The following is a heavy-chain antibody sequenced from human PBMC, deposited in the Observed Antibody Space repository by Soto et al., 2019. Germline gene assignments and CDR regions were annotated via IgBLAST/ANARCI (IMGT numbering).Heavy chain of an antibody. V-gene: IGHV3-30-3*01. D-gene: IGHD6-19*01. J-gene: IGHJ4*02. CDR3: ARAYSSGWYYPDY. Sequence: VQLVESGGGVVQPGRSLRLSCAASGFTFSSYAMHWVRQAPGKGLEWVAVISYDGSNKYYADSVKGRFTISRDNSKNTLYLQMNSLRAEDTAVYYCARAYSSGWYYPDYWGQGTLVTVSS. CDR2: ISYDGSNK. CDR1: GFTFSSYA.